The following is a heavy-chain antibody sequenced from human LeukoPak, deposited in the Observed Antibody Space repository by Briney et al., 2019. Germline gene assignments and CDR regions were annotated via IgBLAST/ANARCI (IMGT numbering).Heavy chain of an antibody. Sequence: SETLSLTCTVYGGSFSGYYWSWIRQPPGKGLEWIGEINHSGSTNYNPSLKSRVTISVDTSKNQFSLKLSSVTAADTAVYYCARGQGVYRYYFDYGGREPLVTVP. CDR2: INHSGST. D-gene: IGHD5/OR15-5a*01. V-gene: IGHV4-34*01. J-gene: IGHJ4*02. CDR1: GGSFSGYY. CDR3: ARGQGVYRYYFDY.